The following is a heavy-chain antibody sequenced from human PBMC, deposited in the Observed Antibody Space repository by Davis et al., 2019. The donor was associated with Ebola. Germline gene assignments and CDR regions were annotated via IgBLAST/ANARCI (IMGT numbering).Heavy chain of an antibody. CDR1: GFTFSSYW. V-gene: IGHV3-74*01. J-gene: IGHJ4*02. Sequence: GESLKISCAASGFTFSSYWMHWVRQAPGKGLVWVSRINPDGSFTDYADSVKGRFTISRDNSKKTLYLQMNSLRAEDTAVYYCAKAPPHSIQPMSFDYWGQGTLVTVSS. CDR2: INPDGSFT. CDR3: AKAPPHSIQPMSFDY. D-gene: IGHD5-18*01.